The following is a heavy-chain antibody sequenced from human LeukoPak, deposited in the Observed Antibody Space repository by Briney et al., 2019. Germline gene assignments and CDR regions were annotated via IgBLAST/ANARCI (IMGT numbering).Heavy chain of an antibody. V-gene: IGHV4-39*01. J-gene: IGHJ4*01. CDR2: IYYSKNT. Sequence: SETLSLACTVSGGSISSSSAYWGWIRQPPGKGLEWIGSIYYSKNTYYNPSLKSRVTISADTSKNQFSLTLGSVSATDTAVYYCVSPCGFIYGYFDYWGYGSLVTVSS. CDR3: VSPCGFIYGYFDY. CDR1: GGSISSSSAY. D-gene: IGHD5-18*01.